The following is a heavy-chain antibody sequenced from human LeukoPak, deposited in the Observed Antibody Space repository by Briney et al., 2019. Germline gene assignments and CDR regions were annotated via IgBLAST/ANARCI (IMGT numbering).Heavy chain of an antibody. D-gene: IGHD6-13*01. CDR2: ISGSGGST. Sequence: GGSLRLSCAASGFTFSSYAMSWVRQAPGKGLEWVSAISGSGGSTYYADSVKGRFTISRDNSKNTLYLQMNSLRAEDTAVYYCAKKIAAAGHNWLDPWGQGTLVTVSS. V-gene: IGHV3-23*01. CDR1: GFTFSSYA. CDR3: AKKIAAAGHNWLDP. J-gene: IGHJ5*02.